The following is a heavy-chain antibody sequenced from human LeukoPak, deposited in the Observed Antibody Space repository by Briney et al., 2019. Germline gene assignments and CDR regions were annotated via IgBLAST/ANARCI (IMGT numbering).Heavy chain of an antibody. Sequence: ASVKVSCKASGYTFTGCYMHWVRQAPGQGLEWMGRINPNSGGTNYAQKFQGRVTMTRDTSISTAYMELSRLRSDDTAVYYCARGGVYDYVWGSYRQPDFWGQGTLVTVSS. J-gene: IGHJ4*02. V-gene: IGHV1-2*06. CDR1: GYTFTGCY. CDR3: ARGGVYDYVWGSYRQPDF. D-gene: IGHD3-16*02. CDR2: INPNSGGT.